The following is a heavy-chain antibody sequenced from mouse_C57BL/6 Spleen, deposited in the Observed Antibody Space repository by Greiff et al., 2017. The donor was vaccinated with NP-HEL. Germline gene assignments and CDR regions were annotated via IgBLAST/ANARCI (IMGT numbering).Heavy chain of an antibody. D-gene: IGHD1-1*02. CDR2: IDPSDSYT. CDR3: ARSGGKGWYFDV. J-gene: IGHJ1*03. CDR1: GYTFTSYW. Sequence: QVQLQQPGAELVRPGTSVKLSCKASGYTFTSYWMHWVKQRPGQGLEWIGVIDPSDSYTNYNQKFKGKATLTVDTSSSTAYMQLSSLTSEDSAVYYCARSGGKGWYFDVWGTGTTVTVSS. V-gene: IGHV1-59*01.